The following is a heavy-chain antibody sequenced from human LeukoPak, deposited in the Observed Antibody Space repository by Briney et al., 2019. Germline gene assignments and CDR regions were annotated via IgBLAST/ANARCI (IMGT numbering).Heavy chain of an antibody. J-gene: IGHJ5*02. D-gene: IGHD2-15*01. CDR3: ARDSHSVDTATPRGFDP. Sequence: SETLSLTCTVSGDSIGSYFWSWIRQPPGKGLEWIGYFHDSGSANYNPSLKSRITMSVDTSKNQFSLKLRSVTAADTAVYYCARDSHSVDTATPRGFDPWGQGTLVTVSS. V-gene: IGHV4-59*01. CDR1: GDSIGSYF. CDR2: FHDSGSA.